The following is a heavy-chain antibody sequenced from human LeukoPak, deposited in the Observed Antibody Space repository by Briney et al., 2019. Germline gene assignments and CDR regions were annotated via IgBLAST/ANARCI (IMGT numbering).Heavy chain of an antibody. D-gene: IGHD4-17*01. J-gene: IGHJ3*02. Sequence: PGRSLKLSCAASGFTFSDHYMDWVRQAPGKGLEWVAVIPYDGSNKYYADSVKGRFTISRDNSKNTLYLQMNSLRAEDTAVYYCAKADDYGDYIDAFDIWGQGTMVTVSS. CDR2: IPYDGSNK. CDR3: AKADDYGDYIDAFDI. V-gene: IGHV3-30*18. CDR1: GFTFSDHY.